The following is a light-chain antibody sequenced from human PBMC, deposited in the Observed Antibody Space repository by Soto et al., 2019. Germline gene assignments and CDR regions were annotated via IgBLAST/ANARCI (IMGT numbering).Light chain of an antibody. CDR2: GAS. CDR1: QSVSSNF. V-gene: IGKV3-20*01. J-gene: IGKJ4*01. Sequence: EIVLTQSPGTLSLSPGERATLSCRASQSVSSNFLAWYQQKPGQAPRLLMYGASSRATGIPDRFSGSGSGTDFTLTITRLEPEDFAVYFCQQYGTSPVTFGRGTKVEIK. CDR3: QQYGTSPVT.